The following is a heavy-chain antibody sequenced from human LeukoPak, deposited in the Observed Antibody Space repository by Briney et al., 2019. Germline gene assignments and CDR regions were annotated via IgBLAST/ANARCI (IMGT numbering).Heavy chain of an antibody. CDR1: GFTFSDYY. Sequence: PGGSLRLSCAASGFTFSDYYMSRIRQAPGKGLEWVSYISSSGSTIYYADSVKGRFTISRDNAKNSLYLQMNSLRAEDTAVYYCARNYYDSSGYCHFDYWGQGTLVTVSS. D-gene: IGHD3-22*01. J-gene: IGHJ4*02. CDR2: ISSSGSTI. CDR3: ARNYYDSSGYCHFDY. V-gene: IGHV3-11*04.